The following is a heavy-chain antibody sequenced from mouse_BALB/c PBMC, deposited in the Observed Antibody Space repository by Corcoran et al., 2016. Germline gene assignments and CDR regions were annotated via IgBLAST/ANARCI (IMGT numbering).Heavy chain of an antibody. V-gene: IGHV3-6*02. CDR2: ISYDGSN. Sequence: DVQLQASGPGLVKPSQSLSLTCSVIGYSITSGYYWNWIRQFPGNKLEWMGYISYDGSNNYNPSLKNRISITRDTSKNQFFLKLNSVTTEDTATYYCASGYDFDYWGQGTALTVSS. CDR3: ASGYDFDY. J-gene: IGHJ2*01. D-gene: IGHD2-2*01. CDR1: GYSITSGYY.